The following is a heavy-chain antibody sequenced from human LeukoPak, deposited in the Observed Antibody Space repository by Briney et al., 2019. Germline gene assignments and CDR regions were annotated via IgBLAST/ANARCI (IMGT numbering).Heavy chain of an antibody. D-gene: IGHD3-22*01. CDR2: IYYSGST. J-gene: IGHJ4*02. Sequence: SQTLSLTCTVSGGSISSGDYYWSWIRQPPGKGLEWIGYIYYSGSTYYNPSLKSRVTISVDTSKNQFSLKLSSVTAADTAVYYCARVGDSSGYPDYWGQGTLVTVSS. CDR1: GGSISSGDYY. CDR3: ARVGDSSGYPDY. V-gene: IGHV4-30-4*01.